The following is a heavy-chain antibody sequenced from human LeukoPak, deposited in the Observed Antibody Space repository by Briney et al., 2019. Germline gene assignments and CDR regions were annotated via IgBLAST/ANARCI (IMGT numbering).Heavy chain of an antibody. D-gene: IGHD4-17*01. CDR2: IKQDGGEK. CDR3: ATANYGDYSIY. V-gene: IGHV3-7*03. J-gene: IGHJ4*02. CDR1: GFTFSSYW. Sequence: GGSLRVSCAASGFTFSSYWMSWVRQAPGKGLEWVANIKQDGGEKYYVDSVKGRFIFSRDNAKNTHYLQINSLRAEDTAVYYCATANYGDYSIYWGQGALVTLS.